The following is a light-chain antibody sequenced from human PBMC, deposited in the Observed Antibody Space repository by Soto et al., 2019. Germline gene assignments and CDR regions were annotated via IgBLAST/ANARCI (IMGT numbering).Light chain of an antibody. CDR1: QSVSSAY. CDR3: QQSGSSSYT. V-gene: IGKV3-20*01. CDR2: GAS. Sequence: EIVLTQSPGTLSLSPGERATLSCRASQSVSSAYLAWYQQIPGQAPRLLIYGASSRATGIPDRFSGSGSGTEFTLTISGLEPEDFAVYYCQQSGSSSYTFGRGTKLEIK. J-gene: IGKJ2*01.